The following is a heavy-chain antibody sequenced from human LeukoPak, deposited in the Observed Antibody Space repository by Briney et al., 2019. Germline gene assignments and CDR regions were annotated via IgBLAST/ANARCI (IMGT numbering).Heavy chain of an antibody. J-gene: IGHJ4*02. CDR1: GFTFSSYG. CDR2: ISYDGSNK. V-gene: IGHV3-30*18. Sequence: GGSLRLSCAASGFTFSSYGMHWVRQAPGKGLEWVAVISYDGSNKYYADSVKGRFTISRDNSKNTLYLQMNSLRAEDTAVYYCAKDVYYYGSGSYFNYWGQGTLVTVSS. CDR3: AKDVYYYGSGSYFNY. D-gene: IGHD3-10*01.